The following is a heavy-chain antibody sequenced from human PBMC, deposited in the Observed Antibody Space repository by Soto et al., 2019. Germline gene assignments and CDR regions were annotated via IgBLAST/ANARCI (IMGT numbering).Heavy chain of an antibody. CDR3: ARGSKDYYGMDV. CDR1: GFTFSSYS. Sequence: VQLVESGGGLVKPGGSLRLSCAASGFTFSSYSMNWVRQAPGKGLEWVSSISSSSSYIYYADSVKGRFTISRDNAKNSLYLQMNSLRAEDTAVYYCARGSKDYYGMDVWGQGTTVTVSS. J-gene: IGHJ6*02. V-gene: IGHV3-21*01. CDR2: ISSSSSYI.